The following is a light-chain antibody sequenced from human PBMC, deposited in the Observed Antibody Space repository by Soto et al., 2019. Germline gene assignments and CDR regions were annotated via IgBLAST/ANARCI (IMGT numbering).Light chain of an antibody. Sequence: QSALTQPASVSGSPGQSITIXCTGTSSDVGGYNYVSWYQQHPGKAPKLMIYDVSNRPSGVSNRFSGSKSGNTASLTISGLQAEDEADYYCSSYTRSSTWVFGGGTKLTVL. CDR1: SSDVGGYNY. CDR2: DVS. J-gene: IGLJ3*02. V-gene: IGLV2-14*01. CDR3: SSYTRSSTWV.